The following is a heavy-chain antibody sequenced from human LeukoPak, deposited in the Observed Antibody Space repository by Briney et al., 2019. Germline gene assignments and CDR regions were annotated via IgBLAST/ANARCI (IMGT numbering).Heavy chain of an antibody. Sequence: GASVKASCKASGYTFTSYGISWVRQAPGQGLEWMGWISAYNGNTNYAQKLQGRVTMTTDASTSTAYMELRSLRSDDTAVYYCAREAVAGTAWYFDLWGRGTLVTVSS. D-gene: IGHD6-19*01. CDR1: GYTFTSYG. V-gene: IGHV1-18*01. CDR2: ISAYNGNT. CDR3: AREAVAGTAWYFDL. J-gene: IGHJ2*01.